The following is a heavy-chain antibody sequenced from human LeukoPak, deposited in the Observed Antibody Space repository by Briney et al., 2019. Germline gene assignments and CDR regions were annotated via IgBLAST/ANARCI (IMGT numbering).Heavy chain of an antibody. J-gene: IGHJ4*02. CDR3: AKHSYDSSGYYSIDY. D-gene: IGHD3-22*01. CDR2: INWNGDRT. V-gene: IGHV3-20*04. CDR1: GFTFDDYG. Sequence: GGSLRLSCAASGFTFDDYGMSWVRQAPGKGLEWVSGINWNGDRTGYADSVRGRFTISRDNAKNSLYLQMNSLRAEDTAVYYCAKHSYDSSGYYSIDYWGQGTLVTVFS.